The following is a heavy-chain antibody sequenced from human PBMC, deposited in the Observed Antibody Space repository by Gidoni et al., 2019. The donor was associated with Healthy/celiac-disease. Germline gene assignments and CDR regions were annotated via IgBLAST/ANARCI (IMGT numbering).Heavy chain of an antibody. CDR1: GGSISSYY. CDR3: ARSSSGSYPYFDY. J-gene: IGHJ4*02. V-gene: IGHV4-59*01. D-gene: IGHD3-22*01. Sequence: QVQLQESGPGLVKPSETLSLTCTVSGGSISSYYWSWIRQPPGKGLEWIGYIYYSGRTNYNPSLKSRVTISVETSKNQFSLKLSSVTAADTAVYYCARSSSGSYPYFDYWGQGTLVTVSS. CDR2: IYYSGRT.